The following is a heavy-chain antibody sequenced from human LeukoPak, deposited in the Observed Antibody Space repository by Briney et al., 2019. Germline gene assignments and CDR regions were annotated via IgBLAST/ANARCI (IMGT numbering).Heavy chain of an antibody. CDR3: ARGIAAAGTWFDP. J-gene: IGHJ5*02. D-gene: IGHD6-13*01. CDR2: IYHSGST. CDR1: GYSISSGYY. Sequence: SETLSLTCTVSGYSISSGYYWGWIRQPPGKWLEWIGSIYHSGSTYYNPSLKSRVTISVDTSKNQFSLKLSSVTAADTAVYYCARGIAAAGTWFDPWGQGTLVTVSS. V-gene: IGHV4-38-2*02.